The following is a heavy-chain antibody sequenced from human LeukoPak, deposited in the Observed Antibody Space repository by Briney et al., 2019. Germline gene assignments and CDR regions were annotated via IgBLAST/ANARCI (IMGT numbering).Heavy chain of an antibody. D-gene: IGHD4-17*01. J-gene: IGHJ4*02. Sequence: GRSLRLSCAASGFTFSSYGMHWVRQAPGKGLEWVAVIWDDGSNKYYADSVKGRFTISRDNSKNTLYLQMNSLRAEDTAVYYCARLKNDYGDYRVDYWGQGTLVTVSS. CDR2: IWDDGSNK. V-gene: IGHV3-33*01. CDR1: GFTFSSYG. CDR3: ARLKNDYGDYRVDY.